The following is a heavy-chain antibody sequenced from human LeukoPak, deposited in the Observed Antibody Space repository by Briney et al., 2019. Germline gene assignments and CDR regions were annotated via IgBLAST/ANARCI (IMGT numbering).Heavy chain of an antibody. Sequence: GGSLRLSCAASGFTFSSYGMSWVRQAPGKGLEWVSAISGSGGSTYYADSVKGRFTISRDNAKNSLYLQMNSLRAEDTAVYYCARDLYYYGSGSYPLVDYWGQGTLVTVSS. J-gene: IGHJ4*02. CDR3: ARDLYYYGSGSYPLVDY. V-gene: IGHV3-23*01. CDR1: GFTFSSYG. D-gene: IGHD3-10*01. CDR2: ISGSGGST.